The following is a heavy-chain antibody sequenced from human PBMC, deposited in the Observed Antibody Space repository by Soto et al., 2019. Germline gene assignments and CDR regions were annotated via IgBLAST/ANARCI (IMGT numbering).Heavy chain of an antibody. CDR2: ISHDGGAT. J-gene: IGHJ5*02. Sequence: QVQLVESGGGVVQSGRSLRLSCAASGFTFSTSGMHWIRQAPGKGLEWVAMISHDGGATYYVDSVKGRFTISRDTDKNTLHLQMDSLRPEDTAPYYCAKDLGSSGWYNWFDPWGQGTLVTVSS. D-gene: IGHD6-13*01. CDR3: AKDLGSSGWYNWFDP. CDR1: GFTFSTSG. V-gene: IGHV3-30*18.